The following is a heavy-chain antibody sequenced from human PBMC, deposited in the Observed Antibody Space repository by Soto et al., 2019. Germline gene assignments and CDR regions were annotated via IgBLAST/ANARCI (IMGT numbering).Heavy chain of an antibody. CDR3: ARDHGELHERLTGYYFRGIPFDY. V-gene: IGHV1-46*01. Sequence: ASVKVSCKASGYTFPSYYMHWVRQAPGQGLEWMGIINPSGGSTSYAQKFQGRVTMTRDTSTSTVYMELSSLRSEDTAVYYCARDHGELHERLTGYYFRGIPFDYWGQGTLVTVSS. CDR1: GYTFPSYY. CDR2: INPSGGST. D-gene: IGHD3-9*01. J-gene: IGHJ4*02.